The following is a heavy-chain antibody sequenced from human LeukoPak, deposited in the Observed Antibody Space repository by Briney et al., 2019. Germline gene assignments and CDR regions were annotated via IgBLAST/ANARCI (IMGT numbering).Heavy chain of an antibody. D-gene: IGHD3-10*01. CDR2: IVPIFGTA. CDR3: ARSGDTMVQGVILYYYYMDV. V-gene: IGHV1-69*05. CDR1: GGTFSSYA. J-gene: IGHJ6*03. Sequence: SVKDSCKASGGTFSSYAISWVRQAPGQGLEWMGGIVPIFGTANYAQKFQGRVTITTDESTSTAYMELSSLRSEDTAVYYCARSGDTMVQGVILYYYYMDVWGKGTTVTVSS.